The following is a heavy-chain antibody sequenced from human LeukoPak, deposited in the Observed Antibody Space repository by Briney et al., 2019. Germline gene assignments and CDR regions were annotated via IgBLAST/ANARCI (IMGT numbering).Heavy chain of an antibody. Sequence: PSETLSLTCAVYGWSFSGYYWRWIRQPPGKGLEWIGEINHSGSTNYNPSLKSRVTISVDTSKNQFSLKLSSVTAADTAVYYCARAPLEWLFSFDYWGQGTLVTVSS. V-gene: IGHV4-34*01. CDR3: ARAPLEWLFSFDY. CDR1: GWSFSGYY. J-gene: IGHJ4*02. D-gene: IGHD3-3*01. CDR2: INHSGST.